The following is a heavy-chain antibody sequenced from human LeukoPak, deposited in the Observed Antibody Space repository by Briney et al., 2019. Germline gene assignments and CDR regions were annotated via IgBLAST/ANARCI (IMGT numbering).Heavy chain of an antibody. D-gene: IGHD1-7*01. J-gene: IGHJ4*02. CDR3: VRDWNWAFDY. V-gene: IGHV3-7*01. CDR1: GFTISSYW. CDR2: IKQDGSEK. Sequence: GGSLRLSCAASGFTISSYWMNWVRQAPGKGLEWVANIKQDGSEKKYVDSVKGRFTISRDNTQNSLYLQMNNLRVEDTAVYYCVRDWNWAFDYWGQGILVTVSS.